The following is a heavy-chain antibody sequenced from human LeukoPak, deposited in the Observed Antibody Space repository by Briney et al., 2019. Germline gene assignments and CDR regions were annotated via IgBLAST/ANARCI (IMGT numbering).Heavy chain of an antibody. CDR3: ARDLDWLLSDGGIWFDP. V-gene: IGHV4-59*01. CDR2: VYYTGST. D-gene: IGHD3-9*01. CDR1: GGYISSYY. Sequence: SETLSLTCTVSGGYISSYYWSWIRQPPGEGLEWIGYVYYTGSTNYNPSLKSRVSISVDTSKNQFSLKLRSVSAADTAVYYCARDLDWLLSDGGIWFDPWGQGTLVTVSS. J-gene: IGHJ5*02.